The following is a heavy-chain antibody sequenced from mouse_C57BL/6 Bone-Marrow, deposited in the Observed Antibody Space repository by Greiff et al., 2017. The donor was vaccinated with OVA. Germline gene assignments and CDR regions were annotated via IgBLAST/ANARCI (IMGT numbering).Heavy chain of an antibody. J-gene: IGHJ4*01. Sequence: VQLQQSGAELVRPGTSVKMSCKASGYTFTNYWIGWAKQRPGHGLEWIGDIYPGGGYTNYNEKFKGKATLTADKSSSTAYMQFSSLTSEDSAIYYCARSHDYDVYAMDYWGQGTSVTVSS. CDR3: ARSHDYDVYAMDY. D-gene: IGHD2-4*01. CDR2: IYPGGGYT. V-gene: IGHV1-63*01. CDR1: GYTFTNYW.